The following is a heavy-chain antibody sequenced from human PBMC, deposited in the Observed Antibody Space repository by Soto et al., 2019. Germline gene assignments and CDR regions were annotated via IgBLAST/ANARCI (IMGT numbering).Heavy chain of an antibody. CDR1: GGPIINGDSY. D-gene: IGHD6-13*01. Sequence: TSEMLSLTCPVSGGPIINGDSYLNWIRQHPEKGLEWMGYINYRGTTNYNPALKSRILISIDTSKNQFSLRLTSVTAADTAVYYCARDAPGAAPYWGQGTLVTVS. J-gene: IGHJ4*02. V-gene: IGHV4-31*03. CDR3: ARDAPGAAPY. CDR2: INYRGTT.